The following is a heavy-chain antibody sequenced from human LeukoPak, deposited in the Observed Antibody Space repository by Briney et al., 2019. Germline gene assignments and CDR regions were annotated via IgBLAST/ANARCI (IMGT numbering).Heavy chain of an antibody. CDR1: GFIFSTYT. Sequence: GGSLRLSCAASGFIFSTYTMAWVRQAPGGGGEWVSGISGDGGSTYYADSVRGRFAISRDNSKSTMYLQMNSLRAEDTAVYYCARDPGVGRLHETKAWGQGTLVTVSS. CDR2: ISGDGGST. CDR3: ARDPGVGRLHETKA. V-gene: IGHV3-23*01. D-gene: IGHD5-24*01. J-gene: IGHJ4*02.